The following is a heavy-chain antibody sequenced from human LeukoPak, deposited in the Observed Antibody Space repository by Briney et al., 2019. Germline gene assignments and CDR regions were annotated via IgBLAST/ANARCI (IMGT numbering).Heavy chain of an antibody. CDR1: GFTFSNYA. Sequence: GGSLRLSCAASGFTFSNYAMHWVRQAPGKGLEWVAVISYDGSNKYYADSVKGRFTISRDNSKNTLYLQMNSLRAEDTAVYYCARDRGPRYDILTGYSNHFDYWGQGTLVTVSS. CDR3: ARDRGPRYDILTGYSNHFDY. D-gene: IGHD3-9*01. CDR2: ISYDGSNK. J-gene: IGHJ4*02. V-gene: IGHV3-30*04.